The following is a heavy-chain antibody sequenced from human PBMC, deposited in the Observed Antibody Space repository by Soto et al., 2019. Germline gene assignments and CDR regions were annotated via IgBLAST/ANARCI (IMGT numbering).Heavy chain of an antibody. Sequence: EVQLVESGGGLVQPGGSLRLSCAASGFTFSSDWMHWVRQAAGKGLVWVSRINMDGSSTNYADSVKGRFTISRDNAKNTLYLQLNSLRADDTAVYYCARGSCALYGNDYWGQGALVTVSS. J-gene: IGHJ4*02. D-gene: IGHD4-4*01. V-gene: IGHV3-74*01. CDR1: GFTFSSDW. CDR2: INMDGSST. CDR3: ARGSCALYGNDY.